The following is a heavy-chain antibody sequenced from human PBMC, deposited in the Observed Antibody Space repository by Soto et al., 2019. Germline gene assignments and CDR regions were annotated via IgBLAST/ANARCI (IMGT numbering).Heavy chain of an antibody. CDR3: TRSIPAASGGRFDP. CDR2: ISPANGNT. V-gene: IGHV1-3*01. Sequence: QVHLVQSGAEVKKPGASVKVSCKPSGYTFANYAIHWVRQAPGQRLEWMGWISPANGNTKYSQNFQDRITTTWDTPASTAYMELSSLSSEDTALYYCTRSIPAASGGRFDPWGQGTLVTVSS. J-gene: IGHJ5*02. CDR1: GYTFANYA. D-gene: IGHD6-13*01.